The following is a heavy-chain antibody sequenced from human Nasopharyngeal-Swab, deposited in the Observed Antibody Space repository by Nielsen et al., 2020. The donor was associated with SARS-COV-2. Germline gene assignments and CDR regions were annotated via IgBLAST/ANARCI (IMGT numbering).Heavy chain of an antibody. CDR1: GFTFSSYW. D-gene: IGHD1-14*01. V-gene: IGHV3-74*01. Sequence: GESLKISCAASGFTFSSYWMHWVRQAPGKGLVWVSRINSEGGSTSYADSVKGRFTISRDNAKNTLYLQMNSLRAEDTAVYYCVRSPSSISPGWFDPWGQGTLVTVSS. CDR2: INSEGGST. J-gene: IGHJ5*02. CDR3: VRSPSSISPGWFDP.